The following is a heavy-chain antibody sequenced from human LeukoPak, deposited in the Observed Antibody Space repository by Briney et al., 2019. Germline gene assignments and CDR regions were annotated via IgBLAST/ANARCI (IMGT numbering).Heavy chain of an antibody. CDR2: IYYSVIS. CDR3: ARGVTRGYIYGD. Sequence: SETLSLTCTVSGDSISTYYWSWIRQPPGKGLEWIGYIYYSVISDYNPSLRSRVTMSVDMSTNQISLKLSSVTAADTAVYYCARGVTRGYIYGDWGQGTLVTVSS. J-gene: IGHJ4*02. D-gene: IGHD5-18*01. CDR1: GDSISTYY. V-gene: IGHV4-59*01.